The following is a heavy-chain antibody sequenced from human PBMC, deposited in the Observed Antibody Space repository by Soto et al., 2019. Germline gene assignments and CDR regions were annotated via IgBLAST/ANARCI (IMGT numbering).Heavy chain of an antibody. CDR2: ISSSSGYI. D-gene: IGHD1-1*01. CDR1: GFVFSAYS. Sequence: PGGSLRLSCAASGFVFSAYSMNWVRQAPGKGLEWVSSISSSSGYISYADSVKGRFTISRDNPRNSLYLQMNSLRAEDTAVYYCARSGPRPRTYYFDYWGQGTLVTVSS. J-gene: IGHJ4*02. V-gene: IGHV3-21*01. CDR3: ARSGPRPRTYYFDY.